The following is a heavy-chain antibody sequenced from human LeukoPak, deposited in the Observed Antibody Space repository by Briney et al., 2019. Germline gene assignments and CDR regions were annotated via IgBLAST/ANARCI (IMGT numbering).Heavy chain of an antibody. J-gene: IGHJ4*02. CDR2: TSSNGGST. CDR1: GFNFRSYA. CDR3: AKGSPVIRRSSGRFDY. V-gene: IGHV3-23*01. D-gene: IGHD2-21*01. Sequence: GGSLRLSCAASGFNFRSYAMTWVRQPPGKGLEWVSSTSSNGGSTYYADFMEGRFTISRDNSMNTLSLQMDSLRVEDTAVYYCAKGSPVIRRSSGRFDYWGQGILVTVSS.